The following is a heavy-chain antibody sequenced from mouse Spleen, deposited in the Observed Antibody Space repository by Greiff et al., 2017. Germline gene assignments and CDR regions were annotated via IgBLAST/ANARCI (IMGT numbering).Heavy chain of an antibody. J-gene: IGHJ3*01. CDR1: GFTFSSYG. V-gene: IGHV5-9-2*01. CDR2: ISGGGSYT. Sequence: EVQVVESGGGLVKPGGSLKLSCAASGFTFSSYGMSWVRQTPEKRLEWVATISGGGSYTYYPDSVKGRFTISRDNAKNNLYLQMSSLRSEDTALYYCARSGSSPWFAYWGQGTLVTVSA. CDR3: ARSGSSPWFAY. D-gene: IGHD1-1*01.